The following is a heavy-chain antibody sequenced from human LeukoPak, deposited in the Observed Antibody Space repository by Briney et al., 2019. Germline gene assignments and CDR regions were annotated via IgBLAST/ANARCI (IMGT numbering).Heavy chain of an antibody. CDR2: ISAYNGDT. D-gene: IGHD4-17*01. CDR3: ARDLTVTTNQPGN. V-gene: IGHV1-18*01. J-gene: IGHJ4*02. CDR1: GYTFTSYG. Sequence: ATVKVSCKASGYTFTSYGISWVRQPPGQGLEWMGWISAYNGDTNYAQKLQGRVTMTTDTSTSTAHMELRSLRSDDTAVYYCARDLTVTTNQPGNWGQGTLVTVSS.